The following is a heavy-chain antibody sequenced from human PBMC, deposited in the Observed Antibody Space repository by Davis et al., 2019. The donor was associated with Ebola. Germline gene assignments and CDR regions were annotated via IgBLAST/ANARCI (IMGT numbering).Heavy chain of an antibody. J-gene: IGHJ4*02. Sequence: GESLKLSCKYSGFRSSSHWIGWVRQMPVKGLEWIGIIYPGDSDTRYSPSFQGQVTISADKSISTAYLQLSSLKASDTAMYYCARHSSVANRDGSDYWGQGTLVTVSS. CDR3: ARHSSVANRDGSDY. CDR2: IYPGDSDT. D-gene: IGHD6-6*01. V-gene: IGHV5-51*01. CDR1: GFRSSSHW.